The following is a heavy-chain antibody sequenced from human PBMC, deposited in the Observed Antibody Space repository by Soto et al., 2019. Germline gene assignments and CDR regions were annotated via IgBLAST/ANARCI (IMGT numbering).Heavy chain of an antibody. Sequence: PKTLSLPCTVSGGSLSSYSWSWIRQPPGKELEWIGYIYYSGSTTSNPSLKSRVPLSLTPSKNQFSPKLSSVPDADTDVYYCARGYYCSSTSCYGSIRFAPWGQGTPVTVS. D-gene: IGHD2-2*01. CDR3: ARGYYCSSTSCYGSIRFAP. V-gene: IGHV4-59*01. CDR1: GGSLSSYS. J-gene: IGHJ5*02. CDR2: IYYSGST.